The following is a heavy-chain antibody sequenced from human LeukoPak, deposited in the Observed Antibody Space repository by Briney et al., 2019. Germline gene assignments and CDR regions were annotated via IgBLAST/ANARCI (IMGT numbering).Heavy chain of an antibody. CDR2: IYSGGST. D-gene: IGHD1-7*01. Sequence: PGGSLRLSCAASGVTFSSYWMSWVRQAPGKGLEWVSVIYSGGSTYYADSVKGRFTISRDNSKNTLYLQMNSLRAEDTAVYYCAKAVETTYYYYYMDVWGKGTTVTVSS. J-gene: IGHJ6*03. V-gene: IGHV3-23*03. CDR3: AKAVETTYYYYYMDV. CDR1: GVTFSSYW.